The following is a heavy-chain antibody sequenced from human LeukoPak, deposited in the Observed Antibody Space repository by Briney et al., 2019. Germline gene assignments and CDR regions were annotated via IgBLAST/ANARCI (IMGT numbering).Heavy chain of an antibody. CDR3: ARDLCTNGVCYIGAFDI. D-gene: IGHD2-8*01. CDR2: ISGSGGST. J-gene: IGHJ3*02. V-gene: IGHV3-23*01. CDR1: GFTFSSYA. Sequence: GGSLRLSCAASGFTFSSYAMSWVRQAPGKGLEWVSAISGSGGSTYYADSVKGRFTISRDNSKNTLYLQMNSLRAEDTAVYYCARDLCTNGVCYIGAFDIWGQGTMVTVSS.